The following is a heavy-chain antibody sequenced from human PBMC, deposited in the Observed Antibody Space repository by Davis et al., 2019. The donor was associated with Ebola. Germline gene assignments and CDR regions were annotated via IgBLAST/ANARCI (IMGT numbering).Heavy chain of an antibody. CDR2: INSNSYYI. J-gene: IGHJ4*02. V-gene: IGHV3-21*01. CDR1: GFPFSGYN. Sequence: GESLKISCEASGFPFSGYNMGWVRQAPGKGMEWVSSINSNSYYIEYADSVKGRFTISRDNAKNSLYLQLSSLRVEDTAVYYCVRPMGARWGQGTLVTVSS. D-gene: IGHD4/OR15-4a*01. CDR3: VRPMGAR.